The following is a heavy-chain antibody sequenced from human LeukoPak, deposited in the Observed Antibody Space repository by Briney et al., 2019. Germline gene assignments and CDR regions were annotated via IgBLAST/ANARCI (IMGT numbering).Heavy chain of an antibody. J-gene: IGHJ4*02. Sequence: GGSLRLSCAASGFTVSRNYMSWVRQAPGKGLEWVSVIYSADSAYYADSVKGRFTISRDKSKNTLYLQINSLRAEDTAVYYCTRRPRYDQGDSWGQGTLVTVSS. CDR2: IYSADSA. CDR3: TRRPRYDQGDS. V-gene: IGHV3-66*04. CDR1: GFTVSRNY. D-gene: IGHD3-16*01.